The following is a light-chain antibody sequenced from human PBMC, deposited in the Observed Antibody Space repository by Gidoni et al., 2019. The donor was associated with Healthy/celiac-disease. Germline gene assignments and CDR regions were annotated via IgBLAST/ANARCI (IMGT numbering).Light chain of an antibody. CDR3: QQSSSTPWT. V-gene: IGKV1-39*01. Sequence: DIQMTQAPSSLSASVGDRVTITCRASQSISSYLNWYQQQPGKAPKLLLYAASSLQRGVPSRFSGSGSGTAFTLTISSLQPEDFATYYCQQSSSTPWTFXQXTKVEIK. CDR1: QSISSY. J-gene: IGKJ1*01. CDR2: AAS.